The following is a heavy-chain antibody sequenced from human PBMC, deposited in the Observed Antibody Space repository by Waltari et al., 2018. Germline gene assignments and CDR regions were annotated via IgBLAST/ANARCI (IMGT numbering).Heavy chain of an antibody. V-gene: IGHV1-69*01. CDR2: IIPIFGTA. CDR1: GYTFTSYD. J-gene: IGHJ6*02. D-gene: IGHD5-12*01. CDR3: ARAGYSGYDPYYYYGMDV. Sequence: QVQLVQSGAEVKKPGASVKVSCKASGYTFTSYDINWVRQATGQGLEWMGGIIPIFGTANYAQKFQGRVTITADESTSTAYMELSSLRSEDTAVYYCARAGYSGYDPYYYYGMDVWGQGTTVTVSS.